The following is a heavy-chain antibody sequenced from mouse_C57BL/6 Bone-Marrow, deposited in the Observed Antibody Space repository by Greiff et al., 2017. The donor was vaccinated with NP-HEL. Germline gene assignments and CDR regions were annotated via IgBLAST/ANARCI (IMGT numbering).Heavy chain of an antibody. CDR3: ARGTYYSNYQFAY. CDR2: IHPNSGST. Sequence: QVQLQQPGAELVKPGASVKLSCKASGYTFTSYWMHWVKQRPGQGLEWIGMIHPNSGSTNYNEKFKSKATLTVDKSSSTAYMQLSSLTSEDSAVYYCARGTYYSNYQFAYWGQGTLVTVSA. J-gene: IGHJ3*01. CDR1: GYTFTSYW. V-gene: IGHV1-64*01. D-gene: IGHD2-5*01.